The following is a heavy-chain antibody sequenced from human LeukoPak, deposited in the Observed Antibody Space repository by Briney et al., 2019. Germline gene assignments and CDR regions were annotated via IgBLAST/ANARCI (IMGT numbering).Heavy chain of an antibody. J-gene: IGHJ4*02. CDR2: MNPNTGYT. D-gene: IGHD2-15*01. CDR1: GYTFTSYD. V-gene: IGHV1-8*01. Sequence: ASVKVSCKASGYTFTSYDIIWVRQATGQGLEWMGWMNPNTGYTGYAHQFQGRITMTRNTAISTAYMDLSSLNSQDTAVYYYARSSAWAHFDNWGQGTLVSVSS. CDR3: ARSSAWAHFDN.